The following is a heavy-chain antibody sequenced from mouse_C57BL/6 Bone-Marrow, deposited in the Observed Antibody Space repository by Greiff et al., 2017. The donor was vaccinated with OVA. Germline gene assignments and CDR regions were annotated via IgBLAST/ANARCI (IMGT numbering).Heavy chain of an antibody. Sequence: EVKLMESGAELVRPGSSVKMSCKTSGYTFTSYGINWVKQRPGQGLEWIGYIYIGNGYTEYNEKFKGKATLTSDASSSTAYMQLSSLTSEDSAIYFCANFYYFGGYFDVWGTGTTVTVSS. D-gene: IGHD1-1*01. V-gene: IGHV1-58*01. CDR2: IYIGNGYT. CDR1: GYTFTSYG. CDR3: ANFYYFGGYFDV. J-gene: IGHJ1*03.